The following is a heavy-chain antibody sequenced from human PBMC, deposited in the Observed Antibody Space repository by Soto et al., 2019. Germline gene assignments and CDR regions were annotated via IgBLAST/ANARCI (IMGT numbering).Heavy chain of an antibody. CDR2: INSDGSST. D-gene: IGHD3-3*01. CDR1: GFTFSSYW. CDR3: ARGGYDFWSGYFQNPYYYYYYGMDG. J-gene: IGHJ6*02. V-gene: IGHV3-74*01. Sequence: GGSLRLSCAASGFTFSSYWMHWVRQAPGKGLVWVSRINSDGSSTSYADSVKGRFTISRDNAKNTLYLQMNSLRAEDTAVYYCARGGYDFWSGYFQNPYYYYYYGMDGRGQGPTVTVSS.